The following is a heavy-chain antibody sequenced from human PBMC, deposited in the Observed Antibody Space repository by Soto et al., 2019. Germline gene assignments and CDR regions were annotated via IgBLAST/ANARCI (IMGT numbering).Heavy chain of an antibody. CDR1: GYTFTSYG. CDR3: ARVRPWDDYYDSSGSGAFDI. D-gene: IGHD3-22*01. Sequence: GASVKVSCKASGYTFTSYGISWVRQAPGQRLEWMGWISAYNGNTNYAQKLQGRVTMTTDTSTSTAYMELRSLRSDDTAVYYCARVRPWDDYYDSSGSGAFDIWGQGTMVTVSS. V-gene: IGHV1-18*01. J-gene: IGHJ3*02. CDR2: ISAYNGNT.